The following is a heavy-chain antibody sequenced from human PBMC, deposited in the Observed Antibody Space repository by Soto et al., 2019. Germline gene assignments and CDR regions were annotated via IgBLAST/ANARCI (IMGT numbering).Heavy chain of an antibody. CDR3: VSGIAISYYYYGIDV. J-gene: IGHJ6*02. V-gene: IGHV5-51*01. Sequence: ESLKISCKGSGYSFTSYWIGWVRQMPGKGLEWMGIIYPGDSDTRYSPSFQGQVTISADKSISTAYLQWSSLKASDTAMYYCVSGIAISYYYYGIDVWGQGTTVTVSS. CDR2: IYPGDSDT. CDR1: GYSFTSYW. D-gene: IGHD6-25*01.